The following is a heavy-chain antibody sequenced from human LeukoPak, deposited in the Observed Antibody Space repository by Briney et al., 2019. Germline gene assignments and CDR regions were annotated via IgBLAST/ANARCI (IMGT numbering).Heavy chain of an antibody. CDR2: INYDGSNR. CDR3: ARWGGTRQFYFDY. V-gene: IGHV3-33*01. J-gene: IGHJ4*02. D-gene: IGHD3-16*01. Sequence: TGGSLRLSCAASGFGLSNYGLHWVGQGPGKGLEWLAVINYDGSNRYYADSVKGRFTISKDSSENTLYLQMNRLRADDTAIYYCARWGGTRQFYFDYWGQGTLATVSS. CDR1: GFGLSNYG.